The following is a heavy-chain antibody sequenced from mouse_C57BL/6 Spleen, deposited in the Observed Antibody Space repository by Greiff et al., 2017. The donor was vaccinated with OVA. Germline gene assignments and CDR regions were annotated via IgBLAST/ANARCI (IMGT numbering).Heavy chain of an antibody. Sequence: QVQLQQPGAELVRPGSSVKLSCKASGYTFTSYWMHWVKQRPIQGLEWIGNIDPSDSETHYNQKFKDKATLTVDKSSSTAYMQLSSLTSEDSAVYYCARWGYYYGSSSYYAMDYWGQGTSVTVSS. J-gene: IGHJ4*01. CDR3: ARWGYYYGSSSYYAMDY. V-gene: IGHV1-52*01. CDR2: IDPSDSET. CDR1: GYTFTSYW. D-gene: IGHD1-1*01.